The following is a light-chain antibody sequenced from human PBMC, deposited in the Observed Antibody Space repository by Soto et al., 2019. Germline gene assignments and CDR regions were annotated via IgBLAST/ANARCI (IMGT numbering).Light chain of an antibody. CDR3: QQYERQPIT. Sequence: DIRITKHPSSLFSSVGDRVTTTGLESQDVDKKLIWYLQKPGEAPKQLIYDASDLETGVRSRFGESGSGTGFTFTISSLQPEDCATYYCQQYERQPITFGQGTRRETK. CDR1: QDVDKK. J-gene: IGKJ5*01. V-gene: IGKV1-33*01. CDR2: DAS.